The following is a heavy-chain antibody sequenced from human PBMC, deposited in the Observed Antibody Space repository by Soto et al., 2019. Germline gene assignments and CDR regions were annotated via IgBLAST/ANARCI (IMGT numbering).Heavy chain of an antibody. V-gene: IGHV4-31*03. D-gene: IGHD3-22*01. CDR2: IYFRGDT. Sequence: SETLSLTCSVSGDSISRIDYYWTWIRQHPEKGLEWIGNIYFRGDTYYSPSLESRLTISVDTSKNQFSLKLTSVTAADTAVYYCAREGGSYDSGGYLIRGAFDIWGQGTMVTVS. J-gene: IGHJ3*02. CDR3: AREGGSYDSGGYLIRGAFDI. CDR1: GDSISRIDYY.